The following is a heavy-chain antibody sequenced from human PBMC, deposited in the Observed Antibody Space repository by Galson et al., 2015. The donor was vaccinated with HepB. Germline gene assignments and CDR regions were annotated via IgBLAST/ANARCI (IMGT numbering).Heavy chain of an antibody. J-gene: IGHJ3*02. Sequence: QVQLQESGPGLVKPSETLSLTCTVSGGSISSYYWSWIRQPPGKGLEWIGYIYYSGSTNCNPSLKSRVTISVDTSKNQFSLKLSSVTAADTAVYYCARYSGSYLDAFDIWGQGTMVTVSS. D-gene: IGHD1-26*01. CDR2: IYYSGST. V-gene: IGHV4-59*01. CDR1: GGSISSYY. CDR3: ARYSGSYLDAFDI.